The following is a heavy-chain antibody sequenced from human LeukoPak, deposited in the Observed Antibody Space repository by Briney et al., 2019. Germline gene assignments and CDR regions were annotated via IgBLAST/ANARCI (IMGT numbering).Heavy chain of an antibody. CDR3: ARVRVEYYYDSSGYYYGTPFDY. J-gene: IGHJ4*02. CDR2: IYYSGST. D-gene: IGHD3-22*01. Sequence: SETLSLTCSVSGGSISSNYWSWIRQPPGKGLEWIGYIYYSGSTNYNPSLKSRVTISVDTSKNQFSLKLSSVTAADTAVYYCARVRVEYYYDSSGYYYGTPFDYWGQGTLVTVSS. CDR1: GGSISSNY. V-gene: IGHV4-59*01.